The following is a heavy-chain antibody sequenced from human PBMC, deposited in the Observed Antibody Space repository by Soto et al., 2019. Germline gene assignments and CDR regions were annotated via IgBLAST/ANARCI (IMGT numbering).Heavy chain of an antibody. D-gene: IGHD6-13*01. J-gene: IGHJ4*02. CDR2: ISSSTSHT. CDR3: ARGRGAAADYFDF. V-gene: IGHV3-11*05. Sequence: QVQLVESGGGLVKPGGSLRLSCAVSGFTFSDYYMTWIRQAPGKGLKWVSYISSSTSHTNYADSVKGRFTISRDNAKNSLFLQMNSLRAEDTAVYYCARGRGAAADYFDFWGQGTPVTVSS. CDR1: GFTFSDYY.